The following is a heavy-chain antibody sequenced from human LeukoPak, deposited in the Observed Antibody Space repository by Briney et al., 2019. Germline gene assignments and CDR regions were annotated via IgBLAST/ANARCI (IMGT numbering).Heavy chain of an antibody. D-gene: IGHD1-20*01. CDR1: GFSFSSYS. V-gene: IGHV3-21*01. Sequence: GGSLRLSCAASGFSFSSYSINWVRQAPGKGLEWVSSISCGSSFISYADSVKGRFIISRDNSKNSLSLQMNSLRAEDTAMYYCARIGCTGNNCRPYAHYAMDVWGQGTTVTVSS. CDR3: ARIGCTGNNCRPYAHYAMDV. J-gene: IGHJ6*02. CDR2: ISCGSSFI.